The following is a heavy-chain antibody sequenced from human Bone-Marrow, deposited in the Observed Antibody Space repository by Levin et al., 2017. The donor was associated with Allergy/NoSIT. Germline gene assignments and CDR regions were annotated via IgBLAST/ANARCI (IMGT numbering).Heavy chain of an antibody. CDR1: GFAFSGYY. CDR2: ISSSGTTI. Sequence: GESLKISCAASGFAFSGYYMSWIRQAPGKGLEWVAYISSSGTTIYYADSVKGRFTIYRDNARNSLYLQLNSLRAEDTAIYHCARDKDDDDSGTTFDCWGRGTLVTVSS. J-gene: IGHJ4*02. V-gene: IGHV3-11*01. CDR3: ARDKDDDDSGTTFDC. D-gene: IGHD1-1*01.